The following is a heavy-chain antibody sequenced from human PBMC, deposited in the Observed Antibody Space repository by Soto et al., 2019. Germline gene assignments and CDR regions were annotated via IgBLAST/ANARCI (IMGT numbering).Heavy chain of an antibody. V-gene: IGHV1-69*02. Sequence: ASVKVSCKASGGTFSSYTISWVRQAPGQGLEWMGRIIPILGIANYAQKFQGRVTITADKSTSTAYMELSSLRSEDTAVYYCARLQIGASVKWYFDLWGRGTLVTVSS. CDR3: ARLQIGASVKWYFDL. D-gene: IGHD3-16*01. J-gene: IGHJ2*01. CDR1: GGTFSSYT. CDR2: IIPILGIA.